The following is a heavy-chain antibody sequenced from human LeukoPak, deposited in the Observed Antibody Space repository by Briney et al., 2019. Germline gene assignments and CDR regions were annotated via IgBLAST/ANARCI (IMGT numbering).Heavy chain of an antibody. CDR1: GFTFSSYS. CDR3: ARGTSSSSRESDY. CDR2: ISSSGSTM. J-gene: IGHJ4*02. D-gene: IGHD6-13*01. Sequence: GGSLRLSCAASGFTFSSYSMNWVRQAPGKGLEWVSYISSSGSTMYYADSVKGRFTISRDNAKNSLYLQMNSLRAEDTAVYYCARGTSSSSRESDYWGQGTLVTVSS. V-gene: IGHV3-48*04.